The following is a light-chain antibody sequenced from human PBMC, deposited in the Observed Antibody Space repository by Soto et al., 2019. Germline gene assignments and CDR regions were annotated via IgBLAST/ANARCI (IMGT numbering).Light chain of an antibody. Sequence: QYALTQPASVSGSPGQSITISCTGTSSDVGGYNYVSWYQQHPGKAPKLMIYEVSNRPSGVSSRFSGSKSGNTASLTISGLRAEDEADYYCTSYSSSSTLVVFGGGTKLTVL. CDR3: TSYSSSSTLVV. J-gene: IGLJ2*01. V-gene: IGLV2-14*01. CDR2: EVS. CDR1: SSDVGGYNY.